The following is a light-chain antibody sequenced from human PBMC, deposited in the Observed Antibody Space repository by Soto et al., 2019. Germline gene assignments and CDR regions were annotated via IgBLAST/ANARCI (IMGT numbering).Light chain of an antibody. J-gene: IGKJ5*01. CDR2: GAS. V-gene: IGKV3-20*01. CDR3: QQYGSSRPIT. Sequence: SVLTQSPGTLALSRGGRATLSCRGIRSVSSSYLAWYQQKPGQAPRLLIYGASSRATGIPDRFSGSGSGTDFTLTISRLEPEDFAVYYCQQYGSSRPITFGQGTRLEIK. CDR1: RSVSSSY.